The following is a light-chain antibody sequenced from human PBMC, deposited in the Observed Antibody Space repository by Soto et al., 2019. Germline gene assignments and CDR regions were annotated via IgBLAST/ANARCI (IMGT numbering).Light chain of an antibody. CDR1: QSVSSSY. J-gene: IGKJ3*01. CDR2: GAS. V-gene: IGKV3-20*01. Sequence: EIVLTQSPGTLSLSPGERATLSCRASQSVSSSYLAWYQQKPGQAPRLRIYGASSRATGIPDRFSGSGSGTDFTLTISRLEPEDFAVYYCHQYGSSPLTFGAGNKVDIK. CDR3: HQYGSSPLT.